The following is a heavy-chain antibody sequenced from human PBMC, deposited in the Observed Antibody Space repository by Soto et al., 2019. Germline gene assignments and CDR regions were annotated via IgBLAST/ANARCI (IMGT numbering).Heavy chain of an antibody. CDR1: GGSFSDYY. V-gene: IGHV4-34*01. J-gene: IGHJ6*02. CDR2: INHRGST. Sequence: SETLSLTCAVYGGSFSDYYWSWIRQPPGKGLEWIGEINHRGSTNYNPSLKSRVTVLVDTSKNQFSLRLSSVTAADTAVYFCGRESREFSSSGGLDVWGQGTTVTVSS. CDR3: GRESREFSSSGGLDV. D-gene: IGHD3-10*01.